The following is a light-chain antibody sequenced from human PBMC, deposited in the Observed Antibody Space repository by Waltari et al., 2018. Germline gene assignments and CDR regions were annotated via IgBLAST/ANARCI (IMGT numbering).Light chain of an antibody. J-gene: IGLJ3*02. V-gene: IGLV2-11*01. CDR3: CSYAGRYTWV. Sequence: QSALTQPRSVSGSPAQSGTISCTVTRSDVCGCNNVSWFQQHPGKAPKLMIHDVSKRPSGVPDRFSGSKSGNTASLTISGLQADDDTDYYCCSYAGRYTWVFGGGTKLTVL. CDR2: DVS. CDR1: RSDVCGCNN.